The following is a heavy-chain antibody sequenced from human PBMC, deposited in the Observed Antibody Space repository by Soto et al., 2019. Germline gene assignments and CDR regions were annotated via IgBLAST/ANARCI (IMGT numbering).Heavy chain of an antibody. J-gene: IGHJ4*02. CDR3: ARSRGYCYCLLPPYFDY. CDR2: IYHGDTDT. V-gene: IGHV5-51*01. Sequence: VESLKISGKGSGYSFTNYCISWLRQMPWKGLEWMVDIYHGDTDTRYSPSFRGQVAISADKSIGTACLQLSSLQAGDTAIYYSARSRGYCYCLLPPYFDYWGPGTLVAVSS. D-gene: IGHD5-18*01. CDR1: GYSFTNYC.